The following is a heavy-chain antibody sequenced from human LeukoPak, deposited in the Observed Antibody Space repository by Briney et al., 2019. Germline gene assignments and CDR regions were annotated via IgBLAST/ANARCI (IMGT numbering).Heavy chain of an antibody. Sequence: SSETLSLTCAVSGYSISSGYYWGWIRQPPGKGLEWIGSIYHSGSTYYNPSLMSRVTISVDTSKNQFSLKLSSVTAADTAVYYCARAFVVVPAAMYFAPWGQGTLVTVSS. CDR1: GYSISSGYY. CDR3: ARAFVVVPAAMYFAP. V-gene: IGHV4-38-2*01. D-gene: IGHD2-2*01. CDR2: IYHSGST. J-gene: IGHJ5*02.